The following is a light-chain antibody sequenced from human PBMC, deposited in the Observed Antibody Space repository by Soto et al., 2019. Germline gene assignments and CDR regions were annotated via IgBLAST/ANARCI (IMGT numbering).Light chain of an antibody. CDR2: SAS. CDR3: QQGYSTPL. J-gene: IGKJ4*01. V-gene: IGKV1-39*01. Sequence: DIQMTQSPSSLSASVGDRVTITCRASQSISSYLNWYQQKPGKAPKLLIYSASSLQSGVPSRFSGSGSGTDFTLTISSLHPEDSATYYCQQGYSTPLFGGGTKVEIK. CDR1: QSISSY.